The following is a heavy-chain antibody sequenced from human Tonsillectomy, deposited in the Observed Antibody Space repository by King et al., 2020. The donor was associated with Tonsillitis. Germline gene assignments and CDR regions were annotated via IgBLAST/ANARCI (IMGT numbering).Heavy chain of an antibody. J-gene: IGHJ4*02. V-gene: IGHV3-30*04. Sequence: VQLVQSGGGVVQPGRSLRLSCAASGFTFNTYAMHWVRQTPGKGLEWVAVISYDGNNKYYADSVKGRFTISRDNSKSTLFLHMNSLRVEDTAVYSCSRDIWELFLRAGFDCWGQGALVTVSS. D-gene: IGHD1-26*01. CDR1: GFTFNTYA. CDR3: SRDIWELFLRAGFDC. CDR2: ISYDGNNK.